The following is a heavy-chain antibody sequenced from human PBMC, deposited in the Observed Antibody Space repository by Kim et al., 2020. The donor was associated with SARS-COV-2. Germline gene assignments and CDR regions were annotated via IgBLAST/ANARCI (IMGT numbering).Heavy chain of an antibody. D-gene: IGHD4-4*01. J-gene: IGHJ5*02. V-gene: IGHV3-30*02. Sequence: YADSVKGRFTISRDNSKNTLYLQMNSLRAEDTAVYYCAKDRGDSRGWFDPWGQGTLVTVSS. CDR3: AKDRGDSRGWFDP.